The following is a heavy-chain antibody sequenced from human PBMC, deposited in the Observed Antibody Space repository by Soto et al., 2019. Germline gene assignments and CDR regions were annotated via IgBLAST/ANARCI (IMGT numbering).Heavy chain of an antibody. Sequence: GAPVEVCWEVCGESLNGLFIHWVRQAHGKRGEGRVGFDPEDGETIYAQKFQGRVTMTEDTSTDTAYMELSSLRSEDTAVYYCATDGRNYDILTGYYRRVGLMDVWGQGTMVTVS. CDR1: GESLNGLF. J-gene: IGHJ6*02. D-gene: IGHD3-9*01. V-gene: IGHV1-24*01. CDR2: FDPEDGET. CDR3: ATDGRNYDILTGYYRRVGLMDV.